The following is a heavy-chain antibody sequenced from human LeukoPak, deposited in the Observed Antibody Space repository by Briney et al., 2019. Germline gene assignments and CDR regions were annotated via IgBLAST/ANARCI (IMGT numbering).Heavy chain of an antibody. Sequence: SETQSLTCTVSGGSISSSSYYWGWIRQPPGKGLEWIGSIYYSGSTYYNPSLKSRVTISVDTSKNQFSLKLSSVTAADTAVYYCARIAAGDYYYYYYMDVWGKGTTVTVSS. D-gene: IGHD6-13*01. CDR3: ARIAAGDYYYYYYMDV. V-gene: IGHV4-39*07. CDR2: IYYSGST. CDR1: GGSISSSSYY. J-gene: IGHJ6*03.